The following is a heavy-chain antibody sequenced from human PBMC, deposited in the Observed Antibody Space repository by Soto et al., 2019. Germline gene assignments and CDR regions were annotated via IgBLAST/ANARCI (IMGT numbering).Heavy chain of an antibody. J-gene: IGHJ3*02. V-gene: IGHV2-5*02. D-gene: IGHD2-21*01. Sequence: QITLKASGPTLVKPTQTLTLTCTFSGFSLSTSGVGVVWIRQPPGKALEWLALIYWDDDKRYSPSLKSRLTITKDTSKNQVVLTMTNMDPVDTDTYCCARVVNDWGAFDIWGQGTMVTVSS. CDR3: ARVVNDWGAFDI. CDR1: GFSLSTSGVG. CDR2: IYWDDDK.